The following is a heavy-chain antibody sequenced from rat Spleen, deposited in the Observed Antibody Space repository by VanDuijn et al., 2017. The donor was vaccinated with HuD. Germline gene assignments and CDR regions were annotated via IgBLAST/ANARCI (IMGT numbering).Heavy chain of an antibody. V-gene: IGHV2-13*01. CDR1: GFSLSNYG. D-gene: IGHD1-12*02. J-gene: IGHJ4*01. CDR3: ARYPSYSYDGSYYGYVMDA. CDR2: IWGDGNS. Sequence: QVQLKESGPGLVQPSQTLSLACTVSGFSLSNYGVIWVRQPPGKGLDWMGVIWGDGNSNYNSALKSRLSINRDTSKSQVYLKMNSLQTEDIATYYCARYPSYSYDGSYYGYVMDAWGQGASVTVSS.